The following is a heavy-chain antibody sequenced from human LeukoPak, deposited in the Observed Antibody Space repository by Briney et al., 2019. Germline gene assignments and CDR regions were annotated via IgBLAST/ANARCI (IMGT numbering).Heavy chain of an antibody. CDR1: GLIFTSLG. J-gene: IGHJ4*02. CDR3: AKDEYFAWLLEE. CDR2: IGGSGDET. V-gene: IGHV3-23*01. D-gene: IGHD3-9*01. Sequence: GGSLRLLCAASGLIFTSLGMMGARDAPGKAVEGVSAIGGSGDETYYADSVKGRFTISRDNSKNTLYLQMTSLRAEDTAVYYCAKDEYFAWLLEEWGQGTLVTVSS.